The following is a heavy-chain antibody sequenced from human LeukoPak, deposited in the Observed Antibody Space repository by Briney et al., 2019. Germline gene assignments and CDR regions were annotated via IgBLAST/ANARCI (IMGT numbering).Heavy chain of an antibody. CDR3: ASYYYDSSRGFDL. Sequence: GGSLRLSCAASGFKFDDYGMSWVRQAPGKGLEWVCDINWNGAWTGYADSVKGRFTISRDNAKNSLYLQMNSLRAEDTALYYCASYYYDSSRGFDLWGQGTLVTVSA. J-gene: IGHJ5*02. CDR1: GFKFDDYG. D-gene: IGHD3-22*01. CDR2: INWNGAWT. V-gene: IGHV3-20*04.